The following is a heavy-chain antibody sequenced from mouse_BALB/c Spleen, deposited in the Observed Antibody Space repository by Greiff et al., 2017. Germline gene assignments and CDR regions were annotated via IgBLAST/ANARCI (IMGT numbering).Heavy chain of an antibody. CDR2: IYPGDGDT. V-gene: IGHV1-87*01. J-gene: IGHJ4*01. Sequence: QVQLQQSGAELARPGASVKLSCKASGYTFTSYWMQWVKQRPGQGLEWIGAIYPGDGDTRYTQKFKGKATLTADKSSSTAYMQLSSLASEDSAVYYCARNRDAMDYWGQGTSVTVSS. D-gene: IGHD2-14*01. CDR3: ARNRDAMDY. CDR1: GYTFTSYW.